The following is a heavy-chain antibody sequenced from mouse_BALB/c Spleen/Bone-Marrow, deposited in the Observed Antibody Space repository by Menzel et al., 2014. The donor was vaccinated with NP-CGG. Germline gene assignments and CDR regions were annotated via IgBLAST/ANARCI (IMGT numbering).Heavy chain of an antibody. CDR1: GFTFSSYA. CDR2: ISSGGST. V-gene: IGHV5-6-5*01. CDR3: ARGERRGITTAYWYFDV. J-gene: IGHJ1*01. Sequence: EVHLEGTGGSFVQSGGSLILSCAASGFTFSSYAMSWVRPTPEKRLECAASISSGGSTYYPDSVKGRFTISRDNARNILYLQMSSLRSEDTAMYYCARGERRGITTAYWYFDVWGEGTTVAVSS. D-gene: IGHD1-2*01.